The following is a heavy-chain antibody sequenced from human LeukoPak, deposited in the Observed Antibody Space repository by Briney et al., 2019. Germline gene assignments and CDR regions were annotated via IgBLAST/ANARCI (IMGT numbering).Heavy chain of an antibody. J-gene: IGHJ4*02. D-gene: IGHD3-22*01. CDR2: INPNSGGT. CDR3: ARVPHYYDSSGYLDY. CDR1: GYTFTGYY. Sequence: ASVTVSCKASGYTFTGYYMHWVRQAPGQGLEWMGWINPNSGGTNYAQKFQGRVTMTRDTSISTAYMELSRLRSDDTAVYYCARVPHYYDSSGYLDYWGQGTLVTVSS. V-gene: IGHV1-2*02.